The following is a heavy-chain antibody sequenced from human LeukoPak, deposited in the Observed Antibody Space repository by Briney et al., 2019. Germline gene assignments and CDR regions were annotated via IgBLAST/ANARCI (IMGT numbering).Heavy chain of an antibody. D-gene: IGHD3-22*01. V-gene: IGHV3-74*01. Sequence: GSLRLSCAASGFTFSSYWMHWVRQAPGKGLVRVSRINSDGSSTSYADSVKGRFTISRDNAKNTLYLQMNSLRAEDTAVYYCARDEKPNYYYDSSGLIDYWGQGALVTVSS. J-gene: IGHJ4*02. CDR1: GFTFSSYW. CDR3: ARDEKPNYYYDSSGLIDY. CDR2: INSDGSST.